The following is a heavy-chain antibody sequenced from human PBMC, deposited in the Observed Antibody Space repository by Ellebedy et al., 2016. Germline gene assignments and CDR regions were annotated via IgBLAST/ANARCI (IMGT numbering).Heavy chain of an antibody. J-gene: IGHJ4*02. CDR1: GFTFSTYA. Sequence: GESLKISXEASGFTFSTYAMTWVRQAPGKGLEWVSAISGSGGSTYYVDSVKGRFTISRDNYKNTLFLQMKSLRAEDTAVYYCARSGRIAAPQFDCWGQGTLVTVSS. CDR3: ARSGRIAAPQFDC. D-gene: IGHD6-6*01. CDR2: ISGSGGST. V-gene: IGHV3-23*01.